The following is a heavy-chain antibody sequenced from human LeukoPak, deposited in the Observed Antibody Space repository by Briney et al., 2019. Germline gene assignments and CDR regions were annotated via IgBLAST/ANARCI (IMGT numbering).Heavy chain of an antibody. J-gene: IGHJ4*02. V-gene: IGHV4-4*09. CDR1: GGSISSYY. CDR3: ARHAYGGNSPGGFDY. Sequence: SETLSLTCTVSGGSISSYYWSWIRQPPGKGLEWIGYIYTSGSTNYNPSLKSRVTISVDTSKNQFSPKLSSVTAADTAVYYCARHAYGGNSPGGFDYWGQGTLVTVSS. CDR2: IYTSGST. D-gene: IGHD4-23*01.